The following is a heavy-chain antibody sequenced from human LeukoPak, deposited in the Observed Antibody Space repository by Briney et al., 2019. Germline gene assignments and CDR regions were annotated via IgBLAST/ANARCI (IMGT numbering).Heavy chain of an antibody. CDR2: INPSGGST. D-gene: IGHD6-19*01. CDR3: ARDGRLRETQWLARAGCMDV. V-gene: IGHV1-46*01. Sequence: ASVKVSCKASGYTFTSYYMHWVRQAPGQGLEWMGIINPSGGSTSYAQKFQGRVTMTRDTSTSTVYMELSSLRSEDTAVYYCARDGRLRETQWLARAGCMDVWGQGTTVTVSS. J-gene: IGHJ6*02. CDR1: GYTFTSYY.